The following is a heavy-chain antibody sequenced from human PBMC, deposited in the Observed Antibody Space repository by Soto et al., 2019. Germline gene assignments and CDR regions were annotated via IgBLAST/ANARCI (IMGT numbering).Heavy chain of an antibody. CDR2: ISHDGSNK. D-gene: IGHD3-3*01. J-gene: IGHJ2*01. CDR3: ARGDRFFFQVEEGIRDAVSVSAFLLNGSSDL. Sequence: KGQECMSVISHDGSNKFYRDYVKGRFTFSRDNSKNTLYLQINSLRYEDTAVYYCARGDRFFFQVEEGIRDAVSVSAFLLNGSSDL. V-gene: IGHV3-30-3*01.